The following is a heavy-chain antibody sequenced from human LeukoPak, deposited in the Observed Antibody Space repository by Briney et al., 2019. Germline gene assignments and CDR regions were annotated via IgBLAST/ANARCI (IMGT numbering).Heavy chain of an antibody. CDR1: GFTFSKVW. J-gene: IGHJ1*01. V-gene: IGHV3-15*01. CDR3: TTDLSELDDSGYYAKYFHH. D-gene: IGHD3-22*01. Sequence: PGGSLRLSCAASGFTFSKVWMSWVRQAPGKGLEWVGRIKSETDGGTIDYAAPVKGRFTISRDDSKDTLFLQMNSLKTEDTAVYYCTTDLSELDDSGYYAKYFHHWGQGTLVSVSS. CDR2: IKSETDGGTI.